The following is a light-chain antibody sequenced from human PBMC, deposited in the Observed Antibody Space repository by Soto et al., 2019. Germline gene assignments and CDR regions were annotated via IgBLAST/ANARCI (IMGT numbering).Light chain of an antibody. CDR2: KAS. CDR1: QTISSW. Sequence: DIQMTQSPSTLSGSVGDRVTITCQASQTISSWLAWYQQKPGKAPKLLIYKASTLKSGVPSRFSGSGSGTEFTLTISSLQPDDFATYYCQQYNSYSPWTFGQGTKVDIK. V-gene: IGKV1-5*03. CDR3: QQYNSYSPWT. J-gene: IGKJ1*01.